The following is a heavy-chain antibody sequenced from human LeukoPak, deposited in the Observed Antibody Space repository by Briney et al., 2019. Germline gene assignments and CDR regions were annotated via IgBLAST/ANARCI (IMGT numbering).Heavy chain of an antibody. CDR3: ARADSSSSRLDC. D-gene: IGHD6-6*01. CDR1: GFILSNYA. CDR2: INSKSRYI. Sequence: GGSLRLSCAASGFILSNYAMHWVRQPAGKGLEWVSSINSKSRYIYYADSLKGRFTISRDNGKNSVYLQMNSLRAEDTAVYFCARADSSSSRLDCWGQGTLVTVSS. V-gene: IGHV3-21*01. J-gene: IGHJ4*02.